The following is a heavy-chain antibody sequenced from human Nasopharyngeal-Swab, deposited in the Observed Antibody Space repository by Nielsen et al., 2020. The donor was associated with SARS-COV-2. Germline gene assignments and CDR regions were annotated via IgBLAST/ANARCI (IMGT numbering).Heavy chain of an antibody. CDR3: ARDPQQLVFHYYYYYMDV. Sequence: GESLKISCAASGFTFSSYSMNWVRQAPGKGLEWVSSISSSSSYIYYADSVKGRFTISRDNAKNSLYLQMNSLRAEDTAVYYCARDPQQLVFHYYYYYMDVWGKGTTVTVSS. V-gene: IGHV3-21*01. CDR2: ISSSSSYI. CDR1: GFTFSSYS. D-gene: IGHD6-13*01. J-gene: IGHJ6*03.